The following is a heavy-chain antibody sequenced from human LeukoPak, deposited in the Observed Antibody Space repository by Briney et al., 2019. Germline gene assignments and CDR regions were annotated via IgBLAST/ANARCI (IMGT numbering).Heavy chain of an antibody. CDR1: GFTFSSYS. V-gene: IGHV3-21*01. CDR3: ARDTSPLPVYYDFWSGYLSRPPRDYYMDV. Sequence: TGGSLRLSCAASGFTFSSYSMTWVRQAPGKGLEWVSSISSSSSYIYYADSVKGRFTISRDNAKNSLYLQMNSLRAEDTAVYYCARDTSPLPVYYDFWSGYLSRPPRDYYMDVWGKGTTVTVSS. J-gene: IGHJ6*03. CDR2: ISSSSSYI. D-gene: IGHD3-3*01.